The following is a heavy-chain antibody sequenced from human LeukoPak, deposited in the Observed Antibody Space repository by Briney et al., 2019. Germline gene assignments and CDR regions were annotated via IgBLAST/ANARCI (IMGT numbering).Heavy chain of an antibody. J-gene: IGHJ4*02. Sequence: PGGSLRLSCAASGFSFSDYYMTWLRQAPGEGLEWVSYISGGGNTMYYADSVKGRFTISRDNAKNSLYLQMNSLRAEDTAVYYCARSDYWGQGTLVTVSA. V-gene: IGHV3-11*01. CDR1: GFSFSDYY. CDR2: ISGGGNTM. CDR3: ARSDY.